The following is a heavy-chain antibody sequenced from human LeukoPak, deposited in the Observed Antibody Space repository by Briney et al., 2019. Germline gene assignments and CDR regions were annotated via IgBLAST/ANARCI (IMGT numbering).Heavy chain of an antibody. CDR1: GGSISSSSYY. CDR3: AKYYGSGSTNWYFDL. V-gene: IGHV4-39*07. J-gene: IGHJ2*01. CDR2: ISYSGTT. D-gene: IGHD3-10*01. Sequence: SETLSLTCTVSGGSISSSSYYWGWIRQPPGKGLQWIGSISYSGTTYYNPSLKSRVTISVDASRNQFFLKLTSVTAADTAVYYCAKYYGSGSTNWYFDLWGRGTLVTVSS.